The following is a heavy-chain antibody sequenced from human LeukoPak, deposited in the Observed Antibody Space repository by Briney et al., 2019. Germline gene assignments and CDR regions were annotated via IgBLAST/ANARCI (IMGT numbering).Heavy chain of an antibody. D-gene: IGHD1-26*01. CDR2: LTGSADRT. Sequence: GGSLGLSCAASGFTFTSYPMSWVRQAPGKGLEWVATLTGSADRTYYGDSVKGRFTISRDTSKKTLYLQMDSLRADDTAIYFCAKDLAGGLTLWGQGTLVTVSS. CDR3: AKDLAGGLTL. J-gene: IGHJ4*02. CDR1: GFTFTSYP. V-gene: IGHV3-23*01.